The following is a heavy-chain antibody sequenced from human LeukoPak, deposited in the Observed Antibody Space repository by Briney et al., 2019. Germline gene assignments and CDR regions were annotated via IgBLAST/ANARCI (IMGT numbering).Heavy chain of an antibody. Sequence: GGSLRLSCAASGFTFSNYWMSWVRQAPGKGLEWVANIKEDGSDKNYVDSVRGRFTISRDNAKNSVFLQMNSLRGEDTAIYYCARHLAGDSLYRHIDYWGQGTLVTVSS. V-gene: IGHV3-7*04. CDR3: ARHLAGDSLYRHIDY. CDR1: GFTFSNYW. D-gene: IGHD5/OR15-5a*01. J-gene: IGHJ4*02. CDR2: IKEDGSDK.